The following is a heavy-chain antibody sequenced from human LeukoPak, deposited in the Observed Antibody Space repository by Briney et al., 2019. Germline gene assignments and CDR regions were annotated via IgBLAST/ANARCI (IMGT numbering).Heavy chain of an antibody. CDR2: ISGSGGST. CDR1: GFTFEDYA. V-gene: IGHV3-23*01. Sequence: PGGPLRLSCAASGFTFEDYAMHWVRQAPGKGLEWVSAISGSGGSTYYADSVKGRFTISRDNSKNTLYLQMNSLRAEDTAVYYCARAPLGYCSSTSCYWGPFDYWGQGTLVTVSS. D-gene: IGHD2-2*01. CDR3: ARAPLGYCSSTSCYWGPFDY. J-gene: IGHJ4*02.